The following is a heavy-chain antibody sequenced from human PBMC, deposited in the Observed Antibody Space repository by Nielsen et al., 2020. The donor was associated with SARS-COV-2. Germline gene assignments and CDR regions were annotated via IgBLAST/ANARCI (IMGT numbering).Heavy chain of an antibody. CDR1: GFTFSSYG. D-gene: IGHD3-10*01. V-gene: IGHV3-30*18. Sequence: GGSLRLSCAASGFTFSSYGMHWVRQAPGKGLEWVAVISYDGSNKYYADSVKGRFTISRDNSKNTLYLQMNSLRAEDTAVYYCAKDRVGESEYYYYYYGMDVWGQGTTVTVSS. CDR2: ISYDGSNK. J-gene: IGHJ6*02. CDR3: AKDRVGESEYYYYYYGMDV.